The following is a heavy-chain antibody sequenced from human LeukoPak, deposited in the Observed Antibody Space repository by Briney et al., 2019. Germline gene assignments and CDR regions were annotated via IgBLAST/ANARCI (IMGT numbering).Heavy chain of an antibody. CDR1: GYTFSGYY. CDR3: ARKYSSSSKFDP. CDR2: INPNSGGT. V-gene: IGHV1-2*02. J-gene: IGHJ5*02. D-gene: IGHD6-6*01. Sequence: ASVTVSCKASGYTFSGYYIFWVRRAPGQGLEWMGWINPNSGGTNYAQEFQGRVTMTRDTSISTAYMELSRLRSDDTAVYYCARKYSSSSKFDPWGQGTLVTVSS.